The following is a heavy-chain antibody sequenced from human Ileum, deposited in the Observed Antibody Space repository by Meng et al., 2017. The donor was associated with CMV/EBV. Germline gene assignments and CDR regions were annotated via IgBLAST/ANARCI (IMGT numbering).Heavy chain of an antibody. J-gene: IGHJ6*02. CDR3: VRSPHLDYYGSTHYAMDI. CDR2: IESDATTT. D-gene: IGHD3-10*01. Sequence: GESLKISCVGSGFILSAYWMEWVRQVPGQGPEWVSRIESDATTTNYADSVKGRFTISRDNAKNTLYLQMHSLRVEDTAIYYCVRSPHLDYYGSTHYAMDIWGQGTTVTVSS. V-gene: IGHV3-74*01. CDR1: GFILSAYW.